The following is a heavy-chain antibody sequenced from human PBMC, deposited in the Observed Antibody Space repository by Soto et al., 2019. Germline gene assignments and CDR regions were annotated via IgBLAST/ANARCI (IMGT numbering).Heavy chain of an antibody. CDR3: ARAGYCSGGSCLVDY. CDR1: GGSISSGGYS. D-gene: IGHD2-15*01. J-gene: IGHJ4*02. CDR2: IYHSGST. Sequence: QLQLQESGSGLVKPSQTLSLTCAVSGGSISSGGYSWSWIRQPPGKGLEWIGYIYHSGSTYYNPSLKSRVTISVDRSKNQFSLKLSSVTAADTAVYYCARAGYCSGGSCLVDYWGQGTLVTVSS. V-gene: IGHV4-30-2*01.